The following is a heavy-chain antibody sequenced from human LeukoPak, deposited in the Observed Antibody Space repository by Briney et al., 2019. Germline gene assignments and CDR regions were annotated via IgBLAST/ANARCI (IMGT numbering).Heavy chain of an antibody. J-gene: IGHJ6*03. Sequence: TSETLSLTCAVSGYSISIGYYWGWIRQPPGKGLEWSGSIYHSGSTYYNPSLKSRVTISVDTSKNQFSLKLSSVTAADTAVYYCDSAGPGAQYYYYYMDVWGKGTTVTVSS. CDR1: GYSISIGYY. CDR3: DSAGPGAQYYYYYMDV. D-gene: IGHD6-19*01. CDR2: IYHSGST. V-gene: IGHV4-38-2*01.